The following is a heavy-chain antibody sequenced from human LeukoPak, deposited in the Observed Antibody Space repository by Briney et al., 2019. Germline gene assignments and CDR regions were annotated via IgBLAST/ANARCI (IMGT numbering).Heavy chain of an antibody. CDR2: IYRSGST. V-gene: IGHV4-38-2*02. CDR3: ARGDCSGSICYSPMDV. J-gene: IGHJ6*03. Sequence: SETLSLTCTVSGYSINSGYYWVWIRQPPGKGLEWTGSIYRSGSTNYNPSLKSRVTISVDTSKNQFSLKVSSVTAADTAVYYCARGDCSGSICYSPMDVWGTGTTVTVSS. CDR1: GYSINSGYY. D-gene: IGHD2-21*01.